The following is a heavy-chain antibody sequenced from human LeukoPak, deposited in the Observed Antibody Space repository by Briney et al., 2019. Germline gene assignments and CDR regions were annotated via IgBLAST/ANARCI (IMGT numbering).Heavy chain of an antibody. Sequence: SETLSLTCTVSGDAISSSSYYWGWTRQPPGKGLEWIGSIFYSGTTSYNPSLKSRVTISVDTSKNQLSLKLSSVTAADTAVFYCATYSSSWYFFDYWGQGTLVTVSS. CDR3: ATYSSSWYFFDY. J-gene: IGHJ4*02. D-gene: IGHD6-13*01. V-gene: IGHV4-39*01. CDR2: IFYSGTT. CDR1: GDAISSSSYY.